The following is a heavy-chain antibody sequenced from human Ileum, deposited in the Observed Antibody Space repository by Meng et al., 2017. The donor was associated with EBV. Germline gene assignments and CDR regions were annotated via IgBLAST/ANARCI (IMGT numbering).Heavy chain of an antibody. D-gene: IGHD6-19*01. CDR1: GYTFTHHG. J-gene: IGHJ4*02. V-gene: IGHV1-18*01. CDR2: ISCYNGDT. Sequence: QLQLVQSGAEVKKPGASVRVSCKASGYTFTHHGISWIRQAPGQGLEWMGWISCYNGDTSYAQKLQGRVTMTTDTSTNTAYMDLRGLRSDDTAVYYCARDPSNTSGRYAYFDYWGQGTLVTVSS. CDR3: ARDPSNTSGRYAYFDY.